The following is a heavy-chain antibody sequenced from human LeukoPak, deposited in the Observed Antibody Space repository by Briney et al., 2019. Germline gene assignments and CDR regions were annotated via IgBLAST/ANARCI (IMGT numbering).Heavy chain of an antibody. CDR1: GGSISSSSYY. V-gene: IGHV4-39*01. CDR3: ARHYGDYMNYYYYYGMDV. Sequence: SETLSLTCTVSGGSISSSSYYWGWIRQPPGKGLEWIGSIYYSGSTYYNPSLKSRVTISVDTSKNQFSLKLSSVTAADTAVYYRARHYGDYMNYYYYYGMDVWGQGTTVTVSS. J-gene: IGHJ6*02. D-gene: IGHD4-17*01. CDR2: IYYSGST.